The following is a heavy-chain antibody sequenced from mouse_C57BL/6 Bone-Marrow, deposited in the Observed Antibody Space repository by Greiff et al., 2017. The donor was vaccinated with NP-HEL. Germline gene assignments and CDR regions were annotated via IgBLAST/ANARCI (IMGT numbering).Heavy chain of an antibody. D-gene: IGHD1-1*01. V-gene: IGHV1-59*01. CDR2: IDPSDSYT. CDR1: GYTFTSYW. CDR3: ARMGYYYGSSYIFSFAY. Sequence: QVQLQQPGAELVRPGTSVKLSCKASGYTFTSYWMHWVKQRPGQGLEWIGVIDPSDSYTNYNQKFKGKATLTVDTSSSTAYMQLSSLTSEDSAVYYCARMGYYYGSSYIFSFAYWGQGTLVTVSA. J-gene: IGHJ3*01.